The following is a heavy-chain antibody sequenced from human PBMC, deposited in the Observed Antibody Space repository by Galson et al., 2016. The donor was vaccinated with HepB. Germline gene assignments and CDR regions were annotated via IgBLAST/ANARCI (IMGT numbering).Heavy chain of an antibody. D-gene: IGHD3-10*01. CDR3: AKGLGFYGSGSLFDY. J-gene: IGHJ4*02. CDR2: ISSGSSYI. V-gene: IGHV3-21*01. CDR1: GFTFRTYN. Sequence: SLRLSCAASGFTFRTYNMNWVRQAPGKGLEWVSSISSGSSYIYYADSVKGRFTISRDNARNSLYLQMNSLRADDTAVYYCAKGLGFYGSGSLFDYWGQGTLVTVSS.